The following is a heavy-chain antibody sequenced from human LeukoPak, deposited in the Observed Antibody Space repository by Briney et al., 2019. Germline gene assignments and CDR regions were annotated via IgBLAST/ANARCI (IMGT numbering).Heavy chain of an antibody. Sequence: PSETLSLTCTVSGGSVSSGSYYWSWIRQPPGKGLEWIGYIYYSGSTNYNPSLKGRVTLSADTSKNQFSLKLNSVTAADTAVYYCARLVVSGQNRWIDPWGQGTLVTVSS. D-gene: IGHD2-2*01. CDR3: ARLVVSGQNRWIDP. V-gene: IGHV4-61*01. CDR2: IYYSGST. CDR1: GGSVSSGSYY. J-gene: IGHJ5*02.